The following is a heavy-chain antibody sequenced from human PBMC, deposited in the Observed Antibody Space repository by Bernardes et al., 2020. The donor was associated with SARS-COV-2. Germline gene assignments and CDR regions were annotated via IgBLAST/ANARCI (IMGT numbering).Heavy chain of an antibody. Sequence: GSLRLSCAASGFTFSSYWMSWVRQAPGKGLECVANIKHDGSEKYYVDSVKGRFPISRDNAKNSLYLQMNSLRAEDTAVYYCAREGIAAVGTPGNYWGQGTLVTVSS. CDR3: AREGIAAVGTPGNY. V-gene: IGHV3-7*01. J-gene: IGHJ4*02. CDR1: GFTFSSYW. D-gene: IGHD6-13*01. CDR2: IKHDGSEK.